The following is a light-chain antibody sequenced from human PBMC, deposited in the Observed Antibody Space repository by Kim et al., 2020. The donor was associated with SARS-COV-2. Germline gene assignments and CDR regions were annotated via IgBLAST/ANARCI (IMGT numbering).Light chain of an antibody. V-gene: IGKV4-1*01. CDR2: CAS. CDR1: QSFLSSSNNKNY. Sequence: ATINCKSSQSFLSSSNNKNYLAWYQQKPGQPPKLLIYCASTRESGVPDRFSGSGSGTDFTLTISSLQAEDVAVYYCQQYYSTPLTFGGGTKVDIK. CDR3: QQYYSTPLT. J-gene: IGKJ4*01.